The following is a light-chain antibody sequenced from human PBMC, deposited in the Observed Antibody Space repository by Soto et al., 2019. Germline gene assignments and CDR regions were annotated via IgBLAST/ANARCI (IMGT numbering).Light chain of an antibody. V-gene: IGKV1-39*01. J-gene: IGKJ1*01. Sequence: DIQMTQSPSSLFVSVGDRVSLTCRASQTIGTNLNWYQQKSGQAPKVLLYGASTLQSGVPSRFSGSGSGTDFTLTINSLQPEDFATYYCQHNYSTPPTFGQGTKVESK. CDR2: GAS. CDR1: QTIGTN. CDR3: QHNYSTPPT.